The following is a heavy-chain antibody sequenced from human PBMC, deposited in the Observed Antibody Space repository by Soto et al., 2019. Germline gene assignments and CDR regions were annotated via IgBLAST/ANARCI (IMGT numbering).Heavy chain of an antibody. CDR1: GYTFTSYG. D-gene: IGHD6-19*01. Sequence: ASVRVSSKASGYTFTSYGISWVRQAPGQGLEWMGWISAYNGNTNYAQKLQGRVTMTTDTSTSTAYMELRSLRSDDTAVYYCATSRDPVAGPNYFDYWGQGTLVTVSS. J-gene: IGHJ4*02. CDR2: ISAYNGNT. V-gene: IGHV1-18*01. CDR3: ATSRDPVAGPNYFDY.